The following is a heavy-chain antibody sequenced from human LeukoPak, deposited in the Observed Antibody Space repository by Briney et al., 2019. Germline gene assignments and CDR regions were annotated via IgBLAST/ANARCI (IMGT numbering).Heavy chain of an antibody. Sequence: ASVKVSCKASGGTFSSYAISWVRQAPGQGLEWMGGIIPIFGTANYAQKFQGRVTITADESTSTAYMELSSLRSEDTAVYYCAREPVLGSQRNDFDYWGQGTLVTVSS. J-gene: IGHJ4*02. CDR3: AREPVLGSQRNDFDY. CDR2: IIPIFGTA. D-gene: IGHD6-25*01. V-gene: IGHV1-69*13. CDR1: GGTFSSYA.